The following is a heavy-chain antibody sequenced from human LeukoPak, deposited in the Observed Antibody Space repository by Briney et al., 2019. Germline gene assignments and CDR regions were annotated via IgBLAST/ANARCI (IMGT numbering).Heavy chain of an antibody. CDR1: GFTFSSYG. D-gene: IGHD3-3*01. V-gene: IGHV3-30*18. J-gene: IGHJ4*02. CDR2: ISYDGSNK. Sequence: PGRSLRLSCAASGFTFSSYGMHWVRQAPGKGLEWVAVISYDGSNKYYADSVKGRFTISRDNSKNTLYLQMNSLRAEDTAVYYCAKDDRVTIFGVVTQPYLDYWGQGTLVTVSS. CDR3: AKDDRVTIFGVVTQPYLDY.